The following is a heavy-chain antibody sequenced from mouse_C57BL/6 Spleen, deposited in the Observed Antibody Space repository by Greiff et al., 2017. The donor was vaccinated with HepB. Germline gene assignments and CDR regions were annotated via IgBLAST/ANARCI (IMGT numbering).Heavy chain of an antibody. J-gene: IGHJ4*01. CDR2: INYDGSST. Sequence: DVKLQESEGGLVQPGRSMKLSCTASGFTFSDYYMAWVRQVPEKGLEWVANINYDGSSTYYLDSLKSRFIISRDNAKNILYLQMSSLKSEDTATYYCAVYSNYGDAMDYWGQGTSVTVSS. CDR3: AVYSNYGDAMDY. CDR1: GFTFSDYY. D-gene: IGHD2-5*01. V-gene: IGHV5-16*01.